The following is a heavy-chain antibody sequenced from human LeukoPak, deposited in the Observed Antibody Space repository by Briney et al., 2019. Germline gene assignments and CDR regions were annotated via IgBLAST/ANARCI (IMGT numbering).Heavy chain of an antibody. CDR1: GFTFSSYG. CDR3: AKAWASMVRGVISY. J-gene: IGHJ4*02. Sequence: QPGRSLRLSCAASGFTFSSYGMHWVRQAPGKGLEWVAVIWYDGSNKYYADSVKGRFTISRDNSKNTLYLQMNSLRAEDTAVYYCAKAWASMVRGVISYWGQGTLVTVSS. V-gene: IGHV3-33*06. CDR2: IWYDGSNK. D-gene: IGHD3-10*01.